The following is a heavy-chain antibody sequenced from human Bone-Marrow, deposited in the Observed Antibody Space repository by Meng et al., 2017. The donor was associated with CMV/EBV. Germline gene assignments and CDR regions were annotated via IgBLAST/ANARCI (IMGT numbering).Heavy chain of an antibody. Sequence: GESLKISCAASGFTLSSYWMHWVRQAPGKGLVWVSRINSDGSITNYADSVKGRFTISRDNAKNTLYLQINSLRDEDTAVYYCARDALIVGAHPPDYRGQGTLVTVSS. CDR2: INSDGSIT. CDR3: ARDALIVGAHPPDY. V-gene: IGHV3-74*01. J-gene: IGHJ4*02. CDR1: GFTLSSYW. D-gene: IGHD1-26*01.